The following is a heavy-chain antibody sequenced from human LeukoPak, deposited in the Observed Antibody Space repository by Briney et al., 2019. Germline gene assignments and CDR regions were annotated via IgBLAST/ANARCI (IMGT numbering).Heavy chain of an antibody. D-gene: IGHD3-22*01. CDR2: IYSGGST. CDR1: GSTVSSNY. CDR3: ASQYYYDSSGYSTDTFDI. J-gene: IGHJ3*02. V-gene: IGHV3-53*01. Sequence: GGSLRLSCAASGSTVSSNYMSWVRQAPGKGLEWVSVIYSGGSTYYADSVKGRFTISRDNSKNTLYLQMNSLRAEDTAVYYCASQYYYDSSGYSTDTFDIWGQGTMVTVSS.